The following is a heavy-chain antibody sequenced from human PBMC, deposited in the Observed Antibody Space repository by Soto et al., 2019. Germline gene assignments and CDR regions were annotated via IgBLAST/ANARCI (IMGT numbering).Heavy chain of an antibody. CDR3: ASSASTDAY. D-gene: IGHD1-26*01. CDR1: GFIFNSYS. J-gene: IGHJ4*02. Sequence: EVQLVESGGGLVQPGGSLRLSCVASGFIFNSYSMNWVRQAPGKGLEWISYINSGSTSVFYADSVKGRFSISRDNAKYSLYLQMNSLRAEDTAVYYCASSASTDAYWGQGTRVTVSS. CDR2: INSGSTSV. V-gene: IGHV3-48*01.